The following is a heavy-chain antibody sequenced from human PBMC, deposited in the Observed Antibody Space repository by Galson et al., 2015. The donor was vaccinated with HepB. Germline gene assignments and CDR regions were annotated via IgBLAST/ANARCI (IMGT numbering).Heavy chain of an antibody. CDR1: GYTFTSYG. J-gene: IGHJ6*02. Sequence: SVKVSCKASGYTFTSYGISWVRQAPGEGLEWMGWISAYNGNTNYAQKLQGRVTMTTDTSTSTAYMELRSLRSDDTAVYYCASLVAGKQQLSHYYGMDVWGQGTTVTVSS. V-gene: IGHV1-18*01. CDR2: ISAYNGNT. D-gene: IGHD6-13*01. CDR3: ASLVAGKQQLSHYYGMDV.